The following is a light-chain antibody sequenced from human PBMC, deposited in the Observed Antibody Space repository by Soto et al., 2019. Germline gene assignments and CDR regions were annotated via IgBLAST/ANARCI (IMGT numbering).Light chain of an antibody. Sequence: DIVMTQSPDSLAVSLGERATINCESSQSVLYSSNNRNYLAWYQHKPGQPPKLLIYWASTRESGVPDRFSGSGSGTDFTLTISSLQAEDVAVYYCQQYYTTPYTFGQGTKLESK. CDR2: WAS. J-gene: IGKJ2*01. CDR1: QSVLYSSNNRNY. V-gene: IGKV4-1*01. CDR3: QQYYTTPYT.